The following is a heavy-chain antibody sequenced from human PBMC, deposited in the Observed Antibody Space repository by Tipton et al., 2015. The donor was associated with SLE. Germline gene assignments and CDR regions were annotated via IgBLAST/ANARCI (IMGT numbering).Heavy chain of an antibody. CDR2: ISATGRT. J-gene: IGHJ4*02. CDR3: ARARPLRFVAWPLDY. V-gene: IGHV4-61*09. D-gene: IGHD3-3*01. Sequence: TLSLTCAVSGDSISSGSQYWSWVRQPAGRGLEWMGHISATGRTNYNPSLESRVTISVDTSRNLLSLKLTSLTAADTAVYFCARARPLRFVAWPLDYWGQGTLVTVSS. CDR1: GDSISSGSQY.